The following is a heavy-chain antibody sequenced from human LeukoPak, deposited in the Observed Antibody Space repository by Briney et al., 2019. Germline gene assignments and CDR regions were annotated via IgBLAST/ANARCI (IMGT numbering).Heavy chain of an antibody. CDR2: INPNSGGT. Sequence: GASVKVSCKASGYTFTGYYMHWVRQPPGQGLEWMGWINPNSGGTNYAQKFQGWVTMTRDTSISTAYMELSRLRSDDTAVYYCATTVTTGLAFDIWGQGTMVTVSS. CDR1: GYTFTGYY. D-gene: IGHD4-17*01. V-gene: IGHV1-2*04. J-gene: IGHJ3*02. CDR3: ATTVTTGLAFDI.